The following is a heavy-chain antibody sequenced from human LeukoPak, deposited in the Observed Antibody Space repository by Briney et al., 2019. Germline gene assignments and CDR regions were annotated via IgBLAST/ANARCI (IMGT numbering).Heavy chain of an antibody. CDR1: GGSISSYY. CDR3: ARGRGGTMIVVVTNHGNWFDP. CDR2: IYYSGST. J-gene: IGHJ5*02. D-gene: IGHD3-22*01. V-gene: IGHV4-59*12. Sequence: PSETLSLTCTVSGGSISSYYWSWIRQPPGKGLEWIGYIYYSGSTNYNPSLKSRVTISVDTSKNQFSLKLSSVTAADTAVYYCARGRGGTMIVVVTNHGNWFDPWGQGTLVTVSS.